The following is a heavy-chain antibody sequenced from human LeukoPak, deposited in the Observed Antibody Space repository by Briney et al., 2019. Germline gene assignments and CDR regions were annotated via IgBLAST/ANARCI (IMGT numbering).Heavy chain of an antibody. D-gene: IGHD6-13*01. CDR2: ISDSGAKT. Sequence: GGSLRLSCAASEFTFSSYSMNWVRQTPSKGLEWVSAISDSGAKTYYRDSVKGRFIISRDNSKNTLYLQMNSLRAEDTALYYCAKDRLVHDSWGQGTLVTVSS. CDR3: AKDRLVHDS. V-gene: IGHV3-23*01. J-gene: IGHJ4*02. CDR1: EFTFSSYS.